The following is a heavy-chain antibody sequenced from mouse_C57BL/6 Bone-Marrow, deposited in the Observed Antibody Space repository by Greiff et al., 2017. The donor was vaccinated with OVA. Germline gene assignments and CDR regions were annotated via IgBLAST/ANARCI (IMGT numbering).Heavy chain of an antibody. CDR3: ARGGYYDYDGGAWFAY. CDR2: IDPENGDT. V-gene: IGHV14-4*01. CDR1: GFNIKDDY. Sequence: EVQLQQSGAELVRPGASVKLSCTASGFNIKDDYMHWVKQRPEQGLEWIGWIDPENGDTEYASKFQGKATITADTSSNTAYLQLSSLTSEDTAVYYCARGGYYDYDGGAWFAYWGQGTLVTVSA. D-gene: IGHD2-4*01. J-gene: IGHJ3*01.